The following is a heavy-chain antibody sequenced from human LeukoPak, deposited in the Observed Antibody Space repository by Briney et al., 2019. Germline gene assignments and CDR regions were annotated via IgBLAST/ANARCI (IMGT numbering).Heavy chain of an antibody. V-gene: IGHV4-61*02. Sequence: PSETLSLTCSVSGGSISSGRNYWSWIRQPAGKGLEWIGRLYTGGSTNYDPSLKSRVTISVDTSKNQLSLKLSSVTAADTAVYYCARSDILTGYFILAAFDVWGQGTMVTVSS. CDR3: ARSDILTGYFILAAFDV. CDR1: GGSISSGRNY. J-gene: IGHJ3*01. CDR2: LYTGGST. D-gene: IGHD3-9*01.